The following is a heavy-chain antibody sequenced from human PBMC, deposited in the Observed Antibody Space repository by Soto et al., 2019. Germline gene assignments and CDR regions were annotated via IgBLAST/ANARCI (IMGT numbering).Heavy chain of an antibody. J-gene: IGHJ6*02. CDR3: AREIAAAGTGIYYYYGMDV. CDR1: GGSISSGGYY. V-gene: IGHV4-31*03. CDR2: IYYSGST. Sequence: SETLSLTCTVSGGSISSGGYYWSWIRQHPGKGLEWIGYIYYSGSTYYNPSLKSRVTISVDTSKNQFSLKLSSVTAADTAVYYCAREIAAAGTGIYYYYGMDVWGQGTTVTVSS. D-gene: IGHD6-13*01.